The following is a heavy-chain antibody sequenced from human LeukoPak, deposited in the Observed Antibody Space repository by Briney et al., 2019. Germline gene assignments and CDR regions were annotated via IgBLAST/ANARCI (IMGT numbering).Heavy chain of an antibody. CDR1: GFTFSSYD. V-gene: IGHV3-13*01. CDR2: IGTAGDT. Sequence: GGSLRLSCAASGFTFSSYDMHWVRQTTGKGLEWVSAIGTAGDTYYPGSVKGRFTISRENAKNSLYLQMNSLRAGDTAVYYCARGDSSGYQRNTKFDYWGQGTLVTVSS. D-gene: IGHD3-22*01. J-gene: IGHJ4*02. CDR3: ARGDSSGYQRNTKFDY.